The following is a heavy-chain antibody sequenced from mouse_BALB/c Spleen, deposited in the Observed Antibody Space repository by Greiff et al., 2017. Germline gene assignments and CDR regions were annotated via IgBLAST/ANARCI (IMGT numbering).Heavy chain of an antibody. CDR2: INSNGGST. J-gene: IGHJ4*01. D-gene: IGHD4-1*01. CDR3: AKLVPMDY. CDR1: GFTFSSYG. Sequence: EVQLVESGGGLVQPGGSLKLSCAASGFTFSSYGMSWVRQTPDKRLELVATINSNGGSTYYPDSVKGRFTISRDNAKNTLYLQMSSLKSEDTAMYYCAKLVPMDYWGQGTSVTVSS. V-gene: IGHV5-6-3*01.